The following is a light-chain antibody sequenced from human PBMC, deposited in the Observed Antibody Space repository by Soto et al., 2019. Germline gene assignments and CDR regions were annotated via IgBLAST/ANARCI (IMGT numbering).Light chain of an antibody. J-gene: IGLJ3*02. CDR1: SSDVGVYNY. CDR2: EVS. V-gene: IGLV2-14*01. Sequence: QSVLTQPASVSGSPGQSITISCTGTSSDVGVYNYVSWYQQHPGKAPKLTIYEVSNRPSGVSNRFSGSKSGNTASLTISGLQAEDEADYYCSSYTTSSTWVFGGGTKLTVL. CDR3: SSYTTSSTWV.